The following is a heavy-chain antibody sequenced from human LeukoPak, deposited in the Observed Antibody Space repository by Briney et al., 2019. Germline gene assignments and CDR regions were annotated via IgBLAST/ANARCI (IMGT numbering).Heavy chain of an antibody. V-gene: IGHV3-74*01. CDR1: GFTFSSYW. Sequence: PGGSLRLSCAASGFTFSSYWMHWVRQAPGKGLVWVSRINSDGSSTSYADSVKGRFTISRDNAKNTLYLQMNSLRAEDTAVYYCARVRYGPYGMDVWGQGTTVTVSS. D-gene: IGHD3-16*02. J-gene: IGHJ6*02. CDR3: ARVRYGPYGMDV. CDR2: INSDGSST.